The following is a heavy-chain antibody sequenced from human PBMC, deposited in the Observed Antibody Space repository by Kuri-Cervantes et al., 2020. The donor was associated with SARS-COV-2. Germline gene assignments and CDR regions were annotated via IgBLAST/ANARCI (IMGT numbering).Heavy chain of an antibody. Sequence: GGSLRLSCAASGFTFSSYGMHWVRQAPGKGLEWVAFIRYDGSNKYYADSVKGRFTISRDNSKNTLCLQMNSLRAEDTAVYYCASTASGSAAPFDYWGQGTLVTVSS. D-gene: IGHD2-2*01. CDR1: GFTFSSYG. CDR2: IRYDGSNK. CDR3: ASTASGSAAPFDY. V-gene: IGHV3-30*02. J-gene: IGHJ4*02.